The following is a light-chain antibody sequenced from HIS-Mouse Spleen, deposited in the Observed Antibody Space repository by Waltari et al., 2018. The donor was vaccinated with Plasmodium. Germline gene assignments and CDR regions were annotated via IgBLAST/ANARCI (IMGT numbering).Light chain of an antibody. V-gene: IGKV3-20*01. CDR3: QQYGSSPIT. J-gene: IGKJ5*01. CDR1: QSVSSSY. Sequence: EIVLTQSPGTLSLSPGERATLSCRASQSVSSSYLAWYQQKPGQAPRLLIYGASSRATGIPYRFSGSGSWTDFTLTLSRLEPEDFAVYYCQQYGSSPITFGQGTRLEIK. CDR2: GAS.